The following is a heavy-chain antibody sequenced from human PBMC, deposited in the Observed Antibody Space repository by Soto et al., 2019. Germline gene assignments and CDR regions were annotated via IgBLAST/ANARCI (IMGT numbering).Heavy chain of an antibody. CDR3: ARYVTLPSYYDILTGLDY. D-gene: IGHD3-9*01. J-gene: IGHJ4*02. CDR1: GYTFTSYG. CDR2: ISAYNGNT. V-gene: IGHV1-18*01. Sequence: ASVKVSWKASGYTFTSYGISWVRQAPGQGLEWMGWISAYNGNTNYAQKLQGRVTMTTDTSTSTAYMELRSLRSDDTAVYYCARYVTLPSYYDILTGLDYWGQGTQVTVSS.